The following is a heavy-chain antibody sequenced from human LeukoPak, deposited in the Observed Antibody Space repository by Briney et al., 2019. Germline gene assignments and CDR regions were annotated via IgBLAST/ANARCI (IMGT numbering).Heavy chain of an antibody. V-gene: IGHV3-33*01. CDR3: AAHCSSTSCYGAY. Sequence: SGRSLRLSCAASGFTFSSYGMHWVRQAPGKGLEWVAVIWYDGSNKYYADSVKGRFTISRDNSKNTLYLQMNSLRAEDTAVYYCAAHCSSTSCYGAYWGQGTLVTVSS. CDR1: GFTFSSYG. J-gene: IGHJ4*02. D-gene: IGHD2-2*01. CDR2: IWYDGSNK.